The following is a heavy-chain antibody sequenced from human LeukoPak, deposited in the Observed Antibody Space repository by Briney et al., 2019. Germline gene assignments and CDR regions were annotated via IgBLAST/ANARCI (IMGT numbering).Heavy chain of an antibody. CDR1: GFTFDDYA. V-gene: IGHV3-9*01. Sequence: PGGSLRLSCAASGFTFDDYAMHWVRQAPGKGLEWVSGISWNSGSIGYADSVKGRFTISRDNAKNSLYLQMNSLRAEDTALYYCAKDRVAGAGTCFDYWGQGNLVTVSS. D-gene: IGHD6-13*01. CDR3: AKDRVAGAGTCFDY. J-gene: IGHJ4*02. CDR2: ISWNSGSI.